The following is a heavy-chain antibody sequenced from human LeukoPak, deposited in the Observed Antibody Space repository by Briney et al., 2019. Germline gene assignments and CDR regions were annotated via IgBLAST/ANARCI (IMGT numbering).Heavy chain of an antibody. J-gene: IGHJ4*02. V-gene: IGHV3-30-3*02. CDR1: GFTFSSYA. D-gene: IGHD3-22*01. CDR3: AKSAYYDSSGFYREHYFDY. CDR2: ISYDGSNK. Sequence: TGGSLRLSCAASGFTFSSYAMHWVRQAPGKGLEWVAVISYDGSNKYYADSVKGRFTISRDNSKNTLYLQMNSLRAEDTAVYYCAKSAYYDSSGFYREHYFDYWGQGTLVTVSS.